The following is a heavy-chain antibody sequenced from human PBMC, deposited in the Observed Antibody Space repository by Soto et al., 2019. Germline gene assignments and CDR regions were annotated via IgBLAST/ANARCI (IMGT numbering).Heavy chain of an antibody. V-gene: IGHV4-34*01. CDR1: GGSFIGYY. D-gene: IGHD3-10*01. CDR2: INHSGST. J-gene: IGHJ4*02. Sequence: QVQLQQWGAGLLKPSETLSLTCAVYGGSFIGYYWSWIRQPPGKGLEWIGEINHSGSTNYNPSLKSRVTISVDTSKNQFSLKLSSVTAADTAVYYCAREQYYYGSGSYYNGAFDYWGQGTLVTVSS. CDR3: AREQYYYGSGSYYNGAFDY.